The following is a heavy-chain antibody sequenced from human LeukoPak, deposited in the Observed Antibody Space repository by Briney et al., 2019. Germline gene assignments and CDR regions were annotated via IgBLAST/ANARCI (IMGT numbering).Heavy chain of an antibody. V-gene: IGHV1-18*01. J-gene: IGHJ4*02. Sequence: ASVKVSCKASGYTFTSYAMHWVRQAPGQGLEWMGWISAYNGNTNYAQKLQGRVTMTTDTSTSTAYMELRSLRSDDTAVYYCARGEGYYSYKFYDYWGQGTLVTVSS. CDR2: ISAYNGNT. CDR3: ARGEGYYSYKFYDY. D-gene: IGHD3-22*01. CDR1: GYTFTSYA.